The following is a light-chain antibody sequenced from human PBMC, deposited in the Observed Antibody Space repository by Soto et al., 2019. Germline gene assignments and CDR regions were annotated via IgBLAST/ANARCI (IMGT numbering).Light chain of an antibody. CDR2: GAG. V-gene: IGKV3-15*01. Sequence: DILMTQSPATLSVSPGEGATLSCRASQSINSNLAWYQQKPGQAPRLLVYGAGNRAPGIPARFSGGGSGTDFTLTISSLQSEDFAVYYCQQYSNWPRTFGQGTKVEIK. CDR1: QSINSN. J-gene: IGKJ1*01. CDR3: QQYSNWPRT.